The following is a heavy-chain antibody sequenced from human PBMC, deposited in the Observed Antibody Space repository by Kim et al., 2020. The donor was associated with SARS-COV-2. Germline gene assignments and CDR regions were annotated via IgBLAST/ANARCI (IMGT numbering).Heavy chain of an antibody. J-gene: IGHJ4*02. Sequence: GGSLRLSCAASGFTFSSYGMHWVRQAPGKGLEWVAVIWYDGSNKYYADSVKGRFTISRDNSKNTLYLQMNSLRAEDTAVYYCAKAGSGYDSYFDYWGQGTLVTVSS. D-gene: IGHD5-12*01. CDR3: AKAGSGYDSYFDY. CDR1: GFTFSSYG. CDR2: IWYDGSNK. V-gene: IGHV3-33*06.